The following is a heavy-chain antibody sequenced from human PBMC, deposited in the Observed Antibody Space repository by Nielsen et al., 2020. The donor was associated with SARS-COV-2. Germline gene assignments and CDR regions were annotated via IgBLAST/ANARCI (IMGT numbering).Heavy chain of an antibody. V-gene: IGHV4-34*01. Sequence: SEILSLTCAVYGGSFSGYYWSWIRQPPGKGLEWIGEIYHRGSTNYSPSLKTRVTISVDKSKNQFSLELRSVTAADTAVYYCARDCSCGLGSSPSYYFDYWGQGTLVTVSS. D-gene: IGHD7-27*01. CDR3: ARDCSCGLGSSPSYYFDY. CDR1: GGSFSGYY. J-gene: IGHJ4*02. CDR2: IYHRGST.